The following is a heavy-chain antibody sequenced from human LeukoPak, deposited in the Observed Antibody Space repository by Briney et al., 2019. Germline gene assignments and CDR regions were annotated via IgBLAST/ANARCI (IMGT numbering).Heavy chain of an antibody. V-gene: IGHV1-2*02. D-gene: IGHD6-6*01. CDR2: INPNSGGT. CDR1: GYTFTGYY. J-gene: IGHJ6*03. Sequence: GASVKVSCKASGYTFTGYYMHWVRQAPGQGLEWMGWINPNSGGTNYAQKFQGRVTMTRDTFISTAYMELSRLRSDDTAVYYCARAGSSSSPGKHYYYYYMDVWGKGTTVTVSS. CDR3: ARAGSSSSPGKHYYYYYMDV.